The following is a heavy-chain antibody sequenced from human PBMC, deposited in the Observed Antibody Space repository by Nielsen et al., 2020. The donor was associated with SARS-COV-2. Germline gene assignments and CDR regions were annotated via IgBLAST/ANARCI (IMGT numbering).Heavy chain of an antibody. J-gene: IGHJ4*02. V-gene: IGHV4-39*01. D-gene: IGHD6-13*01. CDR3: ARHLLGSSSWYRPCYFDY. CDR1: GGSISSSSYY. Sequence: SETLSLTCTVSGGSISSSSYYWGWIRQPPGKGLEWIGSIYYSGSTYYNPSLKSRVTISVDTSKNQFSLKLSSVTAADTAVYYCARHLLGSSSWYRPCYFDYWGQGTLVTVSS. CDR2: IYYSGST.